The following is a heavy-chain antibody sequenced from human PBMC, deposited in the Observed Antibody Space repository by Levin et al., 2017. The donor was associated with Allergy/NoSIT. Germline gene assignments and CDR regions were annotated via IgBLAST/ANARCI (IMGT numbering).Heavy chain of an antibody. D-gene: IGHD5-12*01. J-gene: IGHJ6*02. Sequence: SCAASGFTFSSYAMHWVRQAPGKGLEWVAVISYDGSNKYYADSVKGRFTISRDNSKNTLYLQMNSLRAEDTAVYYCARDPDKWHSYDYGMDVWGQGTTVTVSS. CDR2: ISYDGSNK. CDR1: GFTFSSYA. CDR3: ARDPDKWHSYDYGMDV. V-gene: IGHV3-30*04.